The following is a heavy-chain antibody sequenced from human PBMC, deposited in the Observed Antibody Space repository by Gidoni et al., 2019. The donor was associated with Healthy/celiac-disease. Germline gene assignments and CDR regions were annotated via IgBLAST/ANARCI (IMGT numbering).Heavy chain of an antibody. Sequence: QVQLVQSGAEGKKPGASVKLSCKASGYTFTRYYMHWVRQAPGQGLEWMGILHPTGSSPTYAQKFQGSVPLTRDTSTSTVYMELSSLRSEDTAVYSCAIGWGPSGGTFYYFCYGMDVWGQGTTVTVSS. CDR3: AIGWGPSGGTFYYFCYGMDV. D-gene: IGHD6-25*01. CDR1: GYTFTRYY. V-gene: IGHV1-46*01. CDR2: LHPTGSSP. J-gene: IGHJ6*02.